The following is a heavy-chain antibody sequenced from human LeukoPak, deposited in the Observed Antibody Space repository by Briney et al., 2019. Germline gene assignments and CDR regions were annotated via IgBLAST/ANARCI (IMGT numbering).Heavy chain of an antibody. V-gene: IGHV3-7*01. D-gene: IGHD3-10*01. CDR3: ARDRVGGYGAYLYYYMDV. CDR1: GFTFSSYS. J-gene: IGHJ6*03. CDR2: IKQDGSEK. Sequence: GGSLRLSCAASGFTFSSYSMSWVRQAPGKGLEWVANIKQDGSEKYYVDSVKGRFTISRDNAKNSLYLQMNSLRAEDTAVYYCARDRVGGYGAYLYYYMDVWGKGTTVTVSS.